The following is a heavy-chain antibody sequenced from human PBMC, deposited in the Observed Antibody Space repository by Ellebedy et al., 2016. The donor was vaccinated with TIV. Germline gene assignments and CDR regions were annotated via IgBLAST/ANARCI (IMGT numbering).Heavy chain of an antibody. V-gene: IGHV3-23*01. CDR1: GFTFSSYA. D-gene: IGHD2-2*01. CDR2: ISGSGGST. CDR3: AKDLGGRVVVPAARGMDV. Sequence: GGSLRLSXAASGFTFSSYAMSWFRQAPGKGLEWVSAISGSGGSTYYADSVKGRFTISRDNSKNTLYLQMNSLRAEDTAVYYCAKDLGGRVVVPAARGMDVWGKGTTVTVSS. J-gene: IGHJ6*04.